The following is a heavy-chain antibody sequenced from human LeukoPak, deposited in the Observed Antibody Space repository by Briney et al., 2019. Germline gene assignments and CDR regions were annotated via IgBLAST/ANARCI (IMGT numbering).Heavy chain of an antibody. J-gene: IGHJ4*02. CDR3: ARDHATVGY. CDR2: ISSSSSYI. CDR1: GFTFSSYA. V-gene: IGHV3-21*01. Sequence: GGSLRLSCAASGFTFSSYAMSWVRQAPGKGLEWVSSISSSSSYIYYADSVKGRFTISRDNAKNSLYLQMNSLRAEDTAVYYCARDHATVGYWGQGTLVTVSS. D-gene: IGHD4-23*01.